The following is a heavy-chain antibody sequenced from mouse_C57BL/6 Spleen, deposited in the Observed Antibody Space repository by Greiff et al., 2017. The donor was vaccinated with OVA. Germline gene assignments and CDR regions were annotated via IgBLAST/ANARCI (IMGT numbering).Heavy chain of an antibody. D-gene: IGHD1-1*02. CDR1: GYTFTSYW. CDR3: ARKGGYWYFDV. CDR2: IDPSDSYT. Sequence: QVQLQQSGAELVKPGASVKLSCKASGYTFTSYWMQWVKQRPGQGLEWIGEIDPSDSYTNYNQKFKGKATLTVDTSSSTAYMQLSSLTSEDSAVYYCARKGGYWYFDVWGTGTTVTVSS. J-gene: IGHJ1*03. V-gene: IGHV1-50*01.